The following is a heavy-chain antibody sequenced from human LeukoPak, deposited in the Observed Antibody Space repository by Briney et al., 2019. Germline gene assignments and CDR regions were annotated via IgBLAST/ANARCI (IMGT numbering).Heavy chain of an antibody. CDR3: ARQGDNVVLPAAIWSLDY. D-gene: IGHD2-2*01. CDR2: IYYSGST. J-gene: IGHJ4*02. Sequence: SETLSLTCTVSGGSISSSSYYWGWIRQPPGKGLEWIGSIYYSGSTYYNPSLKSRVTISVDRSRNQFSLKLSSVTAADTAVYYCARQGDNVVLPAAIWSLDYWGQGTLVTVSS. V-gene: IGHV4-39*01. CDR1: GGSISSSSYY.